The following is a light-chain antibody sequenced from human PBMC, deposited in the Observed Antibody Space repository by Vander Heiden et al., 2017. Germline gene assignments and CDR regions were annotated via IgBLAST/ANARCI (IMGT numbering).Light chain of an antibody. CDR1: SSDVGGYNY. V-gene: IGLV2-11*01. Sequence: QSALTQPRSVSGSPGQSVTISCTGTSSDVGGYNYVSWYQHHPGKAPKLMIWDVSTRPSGVPDRFSGSKSGNTASLTISGLQAEDEADYYCCSYAGSFTLLFGGGTKLTVL. CDR2: DVS. CDR3: CSYAGSFTLL. J-gene: IGLJ2*01.